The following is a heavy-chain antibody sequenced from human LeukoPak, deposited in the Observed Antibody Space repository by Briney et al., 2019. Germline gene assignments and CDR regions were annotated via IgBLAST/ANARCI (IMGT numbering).Heavy chain of an antibody. CDR3: ARDLDGSSGCDY. Sequence: GASVTVSCKASGYTFTGYFMHWVRQAPGQGLEWMGWINPNSGGTNYAQKFRGRVIMTRDTSISTAYIELSRLRSDDTAVYYCARDLDGSSGCDYWGQGTLVTVSS. CDR2: INPNSGGT. V-gene: IGHV1-2*02. D-gene: IGHD6-13*01. CDR1: GYTFTGYF. J-gene: IGHJ4*02.